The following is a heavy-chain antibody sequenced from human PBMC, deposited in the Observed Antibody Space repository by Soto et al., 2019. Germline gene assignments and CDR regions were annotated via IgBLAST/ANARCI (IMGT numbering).Heavy chain of an antibody. D-gene: IGHD5-12*01. J-gene: IGHJ6*02. V-gene: IGHV3-33*01. CDR2: IWYDGSNK. Sequence: QVQLVESGGGVVQPGRSLRLSCAASGFTFSSYGMHWVRQAPGKGLEWVAVIWYDGSNKYYADSVKGRFTISRDNSKNTLYLQMNSLRAEDTAVYYCARGEYSGYDPYYGMDVWGQGTTVTVSS. CDR3: ARGEYSGYDPYYGMDV. CDR1: GFTFSSYG.